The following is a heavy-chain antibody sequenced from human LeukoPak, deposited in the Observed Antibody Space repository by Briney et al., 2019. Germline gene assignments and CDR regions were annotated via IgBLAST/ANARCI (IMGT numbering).Heavy chain of an antibody. J-gene: IGHJ4*02. CDR3: ARAGTFYYDSSGYSLLGY. Sequence: GGSLRLSCAASGFTFSSYSMNWVRQAPGKGLEWVSYISSSSSTIYYADSVKGRFTISRDNAKNSLYLQMNSLRAEDTAVYYCARAGTFYYDSSGYSLLGYWDQGTLVTVSS. CDR1: GFTFSSYS. D-gene: IGHD3-22*01. CDR2: ISSSSSTI. V-gene: IGHV3-48*04.